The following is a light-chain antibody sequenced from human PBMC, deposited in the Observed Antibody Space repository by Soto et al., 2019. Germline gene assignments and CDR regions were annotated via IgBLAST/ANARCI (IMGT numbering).Light chain of an antibody. V-gene: IGKV3-15*01. J-gene: IGKJ4*01. CDR3: QQDDNWPLT. Sequence: EIVMTQSPATLSVSPGERATLSCRASQSVSSNLAWYQQKPGQAPRLLIYGASTRATGIPARFSGSGSGTDFTLTISSLQSEDFGVYFCQQDDNWPLTFGGGTKVDIK. CDR1: QSVSSN. CDR2: GAS.